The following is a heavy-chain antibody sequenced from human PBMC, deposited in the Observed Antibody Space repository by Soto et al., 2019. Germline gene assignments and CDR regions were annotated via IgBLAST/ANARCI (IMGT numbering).Heavy chain of an antibody. J-gene: IGHJ4*02. CDR3: ARSRFAAGSLYFDY. CDR2: IYHSGST. V-gene: IGHV4-30-2*01. D-gene: IGHD6-13*01. CDR1: GGSISSGGYS. Sequence: SETLSLTCAVSGGSISSGGYSWSWIRQPPGKGLEWIGYIYHSGSTYYNPSLKSRVTISVDRSKNQFSLKLSSVTAADTAVYYCARSRFAAGSLYFDYWGQGTLVTVSS.